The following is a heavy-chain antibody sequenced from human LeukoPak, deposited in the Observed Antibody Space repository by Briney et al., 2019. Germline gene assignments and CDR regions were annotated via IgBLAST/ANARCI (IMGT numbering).Heavy chain of an antibody. J-gene: IGHJ4*02. CDR1: GFSLSTRGVG. D-gene: IGHD3-3*01. Sequence: SGPTLVKPTQTLTLTCTFSGFSLSTRGVGVGWIRQPTGKALEWLALIYWDDDRRYRPSLQSRLTITKDTSKKQVILTMTNMDPVDTATYYCAHGTDYDFWSGSSGGFDYWGQGTLVTVSS. CDR2: IYWDDDR. CDR3: AHGTDYDFWSGSSGGFDY. V-gene: IGHV2-5*02.